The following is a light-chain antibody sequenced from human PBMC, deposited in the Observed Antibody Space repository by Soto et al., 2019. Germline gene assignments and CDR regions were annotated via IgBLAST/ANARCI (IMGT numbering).Light chain of an antibody. CDR2: GNN. J-gene: IGLJ2*01. Sequence: QSALTQPPSVSGAPGQRVTFSCTGSRSNIGANYDVHWYQQIPGTAPKLLIYGNNNRPSGVPDRFSGSRSGTSASLAITGLQAEDEADYYCQSYDNTLSGVVFGGGTKVTVL. CDR3: QSYDNTLSGVV. CDR1: RSNIGANYD. V-gene: IGLV1-40*01.